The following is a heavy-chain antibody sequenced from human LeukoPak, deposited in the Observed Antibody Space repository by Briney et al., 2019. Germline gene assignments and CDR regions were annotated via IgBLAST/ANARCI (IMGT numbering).Heavy chain of an antibody. CDR1: GFTISSNY. V-gene: IGHV3-53*01. CDR3: ARDFPFRD. J-gene: IGHJ4*02. D-gene: IGHD2/OR15-2a*01. CDR2: IYSGGST. Sequence: TGGSLRLSCAASGFTISSNYMRCVRQAPGKGLEWVSLIYSGGSTYYADSVKGRFTISRDNSKNMVFLQMDSLRAEDTAVYYCARDFPFRDWGQGTLVTVSS.